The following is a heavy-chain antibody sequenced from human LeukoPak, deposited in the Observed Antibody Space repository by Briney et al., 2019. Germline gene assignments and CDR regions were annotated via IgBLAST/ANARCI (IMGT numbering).Heavy chain of an antibody. CDR1: GFIFGSYS. Sequence: GGSLRLSCVASGFIFGSYSMNWVRQAPGKGLEWIAYITSEESTKSYADSVKGRFTISRDSSKNTVSLQMNSLRAEDTAIYFCARVPPPFTMYYMDVWGKGTPVIVSS. CDR3: ARVPPPFTMYYMDV. V-gene: IGHV3-48*01. J-gene: IGHJ6*03. D-gene: IGHD5-24*01. CDR2: ITSEESTK.